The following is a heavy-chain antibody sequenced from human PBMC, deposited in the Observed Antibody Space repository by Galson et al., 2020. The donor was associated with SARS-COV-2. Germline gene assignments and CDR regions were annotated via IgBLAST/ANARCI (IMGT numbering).Heavy chain of an antibody. D-gene: IGHD3-3*01. CDR3: TRDFFTIFGYYYYMDV. J-gene: IGHJ6*03. Sequence: GESLKIPCTAPGFTLGDYAMSWFRQAPGKGLEWVGFIRSKAYGGTTEYAASVKGRFTISRDDSKSIAYLQMNSLKTEDTAVYYCTRDFFTIFGYYYYMDVWGRGTTVTVAS. CDR1: GFTLGDYA. CDR2: IRSKAYGGTT. V-gene: IGHV3-49*03.